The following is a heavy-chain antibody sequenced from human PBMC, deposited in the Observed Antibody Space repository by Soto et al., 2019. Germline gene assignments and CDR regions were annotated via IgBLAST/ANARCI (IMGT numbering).Heavy chain of an antibody. CDR2: IIPIFGTA. J-gene: IGHJ4*02. CDR1: GGTFSSYA. V-gene: IGHV1-69*13. Sequence: GASVKVSCKASGGTFSSYAISWVRQAPGQGLEWMGGIIPIFGTANYAQKFQGRVTITADESTSTAYMELSSLRSEDTAVYYCARVLRYSGRYYGALGVVDYWGQGTLVIVSP. D-gene: IGHD1-26*01. CDR3: ARVLRYSGRYYGALGVVDY.